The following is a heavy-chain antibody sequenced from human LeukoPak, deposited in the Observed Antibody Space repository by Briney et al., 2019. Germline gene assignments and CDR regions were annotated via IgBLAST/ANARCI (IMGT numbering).Heavy chain of an antibody. V-gene: IGHV4-61*05. D-gene: IGHD3-22*01. CDR1: GGSISSSSYY. CDR3: ARHRRSLYYYDSSGYYSPFDY. CDR2: IYYSGST. J-gene: IGHJ4*02. Sequence: PSETLSLTCTVSGGSISSSSYYWSWIRQPPGKGLEWIGYIYYSGSTNYNPSLKSRVTISVDTSKNQFSLKLSSVTAADTAVYYCARHRRSLYYYDSSGYYSPFDYWGQGTLVTVSS.